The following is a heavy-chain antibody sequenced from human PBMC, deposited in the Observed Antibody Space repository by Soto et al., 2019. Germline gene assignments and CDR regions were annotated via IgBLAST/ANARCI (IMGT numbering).Heavy chain of an antibody. D-gene: IGHD1-7*01. CDR1: GFTFSSYG. CDR2: ISYDGSNK. V-gene: IGHV3-30*18. Sequence: QVQLVESGGGVVQPGRSLRLSCAASGFTFSSYGMHWVRQAPGKGLEWVAVISYDGSNKYYADSVKGRFTISRDNSKNTLYLQMNSLRAEDTAVYYCAKSRTGTTLWWFDPWGQGTLVTVSS. J-gene: IGHJ5*02. CDR3: AKSRTGTTLWWFDP.